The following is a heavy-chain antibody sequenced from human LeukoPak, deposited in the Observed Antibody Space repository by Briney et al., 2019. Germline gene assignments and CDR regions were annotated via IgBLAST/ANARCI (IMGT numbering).Heavy chain of an antibody. J-gene: IGHJ4*02. CDR2: INHSGST. CDR3: AREDSADSSGYYFYY. D-gene: IGHD3-22*01. CDR1: GGSFSGYY. Sequence: SETLSLTCAVYGGSFSGYYWSWIRQPPGKGLEWIGEINHSGSTNYNPSLKSRVTISVDTSKNQFSLKLSSVTAADTAVYYCAREDSADSSGYYFYYWGQGTLVTVSS. V-gene: IGHV4-34*01.